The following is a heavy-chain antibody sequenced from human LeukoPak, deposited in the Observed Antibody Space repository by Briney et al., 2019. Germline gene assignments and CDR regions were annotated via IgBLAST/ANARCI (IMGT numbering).Heavy chain of an antibody. D-gene: IGHD4-17*01. CDR1: GGTFSSYA. J-gene: IGHJ6*02. CDR3: ARVSLGDYPFDYYYYGMDV. CDR2: IIPILGMA. Sequence: SVKVSCKASGGTFSSYAISWVRQAPGQGLEWMGRIIPILGMANYAQKFQGRVTITADKSTSTAYMELSSLRSEDTAVYYCARVSLGDYPFDYYYYGMDVWGQGTTVTVSS. V-gene: IGHV1-69*04.